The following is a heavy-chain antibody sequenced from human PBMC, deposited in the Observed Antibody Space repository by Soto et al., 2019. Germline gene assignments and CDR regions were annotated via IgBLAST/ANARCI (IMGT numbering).Heavy chain of an antibody. Sequence: PQTLSPSYFNSCSSITRSHWSGTRKPAGKGLEWIGYIYYSGSTNYNPSLKSRVTISVDTSKNQFSLKLSSVTAADTAVYYCARNYGGNVDYWGQGTLVTVSS. D-gene: IGHD4-17*01. CDR3: ARNYGGNVDY. V-gene: IGHV4-59*08. CDR2: IYYSGST. CDR1: CSSITRSH. J-gene: IGHJ4*02.